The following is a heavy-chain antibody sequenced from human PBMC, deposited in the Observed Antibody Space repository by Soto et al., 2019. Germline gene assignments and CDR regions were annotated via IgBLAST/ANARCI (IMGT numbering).Heavy chain of an antibody. V-gene: IGHV1-69*13. CDR3: ARGWFGEYSLLGQFDP. J-gene: IGHJ5*02. D-gene: IGHD3-10*01. CDR1: GGTLSSYA. Sequence: ASVKVSCKASGGTLSSYAISWVRQAPGQGLEWMGGIIPIFGTANYAQKFQGRVTITADESTSTAYMELSSLRSEDTAVYYCARGWFGEYSLLGQFDPWGQGTLVTVSS. CDR2: IIPIFGTA.